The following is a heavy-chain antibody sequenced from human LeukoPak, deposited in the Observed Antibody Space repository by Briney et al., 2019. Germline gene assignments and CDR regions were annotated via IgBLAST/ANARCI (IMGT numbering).Heavy chain of an antibody. D-gene: IGHD2-2*02. CDR1: GGSISSGGYY. Sequence: SQTLSLTCTVSGGSISSGGYYWSWIRQHPGKGLEWIGYIYYSGSTYSNPSLKSLVTISVDTSKNQFSLNLSSVTAADTAVYYCARYCSSTNCYKGGFDPWGQGTLVTVSS. J-gene: IGHJ5*02. CDR3: ARYCSSTNCYKGGFDP. V-gene: IGHV4-31*01. CDR2: IYYSGST.